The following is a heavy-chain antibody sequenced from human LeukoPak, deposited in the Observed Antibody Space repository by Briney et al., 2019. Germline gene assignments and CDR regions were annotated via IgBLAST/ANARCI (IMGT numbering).Heavy chain of an antibody. Sequence: PSETLSLTCTVSGGSVSSGSYYWSWIRQPPGKGLEWIGYIYYSGSTNYNPSLKSRVTISVDTSKNQFSLKLSSVTAADTAVYYCARARITIFGVVTADAFDIWGQGTMVTVSS. CDR1: GGSVSSGSYY. CDR3: ARARITIFGVVTADAFDI. J-gene: IGHJ3*02. V-gene: IGHV4-61*01. CDR2: IYYSGST. D-gene: IGHD3-3*01.